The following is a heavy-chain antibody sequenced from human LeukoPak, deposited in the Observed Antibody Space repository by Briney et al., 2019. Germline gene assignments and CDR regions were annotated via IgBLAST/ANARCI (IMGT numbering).Heavy chain of an antibody. CDR3: AKVYLKYSSGWYDY. Sequence: GGSLRLSCAASGFTFDDYAMHWVRQAPGKGLEWVSLISGDGGSTYYADSVKGRFTISRDNSKNSLHLQMNSLRTEDTALYCCAKVYLKYSSGWYDYWGQGTLVTVSS. CDR2: ISGDGGST. J-gene: IGHJ4*02. V-gene: IGHV3-43*02. CDR1: GFTFDDYA. D-gene: IGHD6-19*01.